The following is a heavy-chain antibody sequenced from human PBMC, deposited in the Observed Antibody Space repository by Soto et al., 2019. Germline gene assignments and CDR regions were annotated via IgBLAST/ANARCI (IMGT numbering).Heavy chain of an antibody. CDR1: GFTISNTW. V-gene: IGHV3-15*04. J-gene: IGHJ5*02. D-gene: IGHD3-3*01. CDR2: TEGKTDGGTT. CDR3: STGVLSGYPA. Sequence: GGSLRLSCAASGFTISNTWMNWVRQAPGRGLEWVGRTEGKTDGGTTDYAVPVKGRFIISRDDSENTLYLQMNSLKTEDTAVYCCSTGVLSGYPAWGQGTLVTVSS.